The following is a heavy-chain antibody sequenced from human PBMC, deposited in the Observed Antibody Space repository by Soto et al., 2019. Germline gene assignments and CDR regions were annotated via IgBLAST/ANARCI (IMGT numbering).Heavy chain of an antibody. CDR3: AKVRADYYYGSGPFDY. V-gene: IGHV3-30*18. Sequence: QVQLVESGGGVVQPGRSLRLSCAASGFTFSSYGMHWVRQAPGKGLEWVALISSDGSNKYYADFVKGRFTISRDNSKNTLYLQMNTLRAEDTAVYYCAKVRADYYYGSGPFDYWGQGTLVTVSS. CDR1: GFTFSSYG. CDR2: ISSDGSNK. D-gene: IGHD3-10*01. J-gene: IGHJ4*02.